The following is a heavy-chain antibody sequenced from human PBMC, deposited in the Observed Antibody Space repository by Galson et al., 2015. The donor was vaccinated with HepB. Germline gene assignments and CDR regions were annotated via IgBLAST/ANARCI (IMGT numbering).Heavy chain of an antibody. CDR1: GFTFNNYV. V-gene: IGHV3-23*01. D-gene: IGHD6-13*01. CDR2: ISGSGGPT. CDR3: AKNSGSNWFVPYHFDS. J-gene: IGHJ4*02. Sequence: SLRLSCAASGFTFNNYVMNWVRQSPGKGLEWVASISGSGGPTYYAGSVKGRFTISRDNSRNTVFLHMNRLRAEDTAVYYCAKNSGSNWFVPYHFDSWGQGTLVTVSS.